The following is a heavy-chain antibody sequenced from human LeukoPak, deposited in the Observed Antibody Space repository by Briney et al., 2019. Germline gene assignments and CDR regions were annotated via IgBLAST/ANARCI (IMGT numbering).Heavy chain of an antibody. J-gene: IGHJ4*02. CDR1: GFTISSQS. V-gene: IGHV3-23*01. D-gene: IGHD3/OR15-3a*01. CDR3: VKWTGYGMN. CDR2: ISGSGDNT. Sequence: GGSLRLSCAASGFTISSQSMTWVRQAPGKGLEWVSGISGSGDNTYYGDSVKGRFTISRDNSKGTMYLQMNSLRVEDTAVYYCVKWTGYGMNWGQGTLVTVSS.